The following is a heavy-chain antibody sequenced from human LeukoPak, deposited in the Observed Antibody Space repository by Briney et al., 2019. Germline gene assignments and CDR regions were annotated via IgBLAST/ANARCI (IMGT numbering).Heavy chain of an antibody. CDR2: IVGSGGAT. J-gene: IGHJ4*02. CDR3: AKDDDGDYVNYFDY. D-gene: IGHD4-17*01. V-gene: IGHV3-23*01. CDR1: GFTFSNYA. Sequence: PGGSLRLSCAASGFTFSNYAMSWVRQAPGKGLEWVSAIVGSGGATYYADSVKGRFTISRDNSKNTLSLQLNSLRAEDTAVYYCAKDDDGDYVNYFDYWDQGTLVTVSS.